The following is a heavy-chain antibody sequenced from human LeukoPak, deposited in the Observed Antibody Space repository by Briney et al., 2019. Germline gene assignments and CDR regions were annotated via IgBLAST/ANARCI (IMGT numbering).Heavy chain of an antibody. J-gene: IGHJ4*02. D-gene: IGHD6-13*01. V-gene: IGHV3-7*01. CDR3: AGASATAGTFPY. CDR1: GFTFSTNW. CDR2: IKQDGSEK. Sequence: GGSLRLSCAASGFTFSTNWMSWVRQAPGKGLEWVANIKQDGSEKYYVDSVKGRFTTSRDNAKKSLYLQMNSLRAEDTAVYYCAGASATAGTFPYWGQGTLVTVSS.